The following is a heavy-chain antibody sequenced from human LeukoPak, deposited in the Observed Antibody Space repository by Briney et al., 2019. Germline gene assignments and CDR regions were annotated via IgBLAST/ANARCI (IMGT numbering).Heavy chain of an antibody. V-gene: IGHV4-34*01. D-gene: IGHD6-13*01. Sequence: SETLSLTCAVYGGSFSGYYWSWIRQPPGKGLEWIGEINHSGSTNYNPSLKSRVTISVDTSKNQFSLKLSSVTAADTAVYYCARLPPTRPYSSSWTEYGMDVWGQGTTVTVSS. J-gene: IGHJ6*02. CDR1: GGSFSGYY. CDR2: INHSGST. CDR3: ARLPPTRPYSSSWTEYGMDV.